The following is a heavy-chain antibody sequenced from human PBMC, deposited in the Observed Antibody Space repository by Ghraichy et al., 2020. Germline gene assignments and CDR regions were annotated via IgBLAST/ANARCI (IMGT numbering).Heavy chain of an antibody. Sequence: ESLNISCSVSGGSVSSGSYYWSWIRQPPGKRLEWIGYIYYSGRTNYNPSLKSRVTISVDTSKTQFSLKLTSVTAADTAVYYCARYSGQYQYMDVWGKGTTVTVSS. CDR3: ARYSGQYQYMDV. J-gene: IGHJ6*03. D-gene: IGHD2-2*01. CDR1: GGSVSSGSYY. CDR2: IYYSGRT. V-gene: IGHV4-61*01.